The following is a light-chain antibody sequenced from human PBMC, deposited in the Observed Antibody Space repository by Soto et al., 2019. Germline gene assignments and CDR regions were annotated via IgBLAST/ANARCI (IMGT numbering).Light chain of an antibody. CDR2: AAS. Sequence: AIQLTQTPSSLSASVGDRVTITCRASQGISSFLAWYQQKPGQAPKLLIYAASSLQSGVPSRFSGSGSGTDFTLTISSLQPEDVGTYYCLQEYSYPLIFGGGTKVDIK. V-gene: IGKV1-6*01. CDR3: LQEYSYPLI. J-gene: IGKJ4*01. CDR1: QGISSF.